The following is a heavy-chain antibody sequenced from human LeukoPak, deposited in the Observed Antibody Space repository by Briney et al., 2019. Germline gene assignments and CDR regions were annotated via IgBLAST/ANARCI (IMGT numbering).Heavy chain of an antibody. J-gene: IGHJ4*02. CDR2: MNQGGGET. D-gene: IGHD6-19*01. Sequence: GGSLRLSCAASGFTFSSYWMSWVRQAPGKGLEWVANMNQGGGETYYVDSVKGRFAMSRDNAKNSLYLQMNSLRAEDTAVYYCARDKGSGWPEHFDYWGQGTLVTVSS. V-gene: IGHV3-7*03. CDR1: GFTFSSYW. CDR3: ARDKGSGWPEHFDY.